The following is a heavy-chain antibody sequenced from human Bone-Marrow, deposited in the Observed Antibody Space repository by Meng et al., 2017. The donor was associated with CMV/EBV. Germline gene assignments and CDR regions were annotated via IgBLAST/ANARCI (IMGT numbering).Heavy chain of an antibody. CDR1: GGSFNAYY. Sequence: ESLKISCTVYGGSFNAYYYNWFRQAPGKGLEWIGEINHSGSTNYNPSLKSRVTISVDKSKNQFSLRLTSVTAADTALYYCASETATYLGGRIYYHGMDVWGQGTTVTVSS. CDR2: INHSGST. CDR3: ASETATYLGGRIYYHGMDV. D-gene: IGHD1-26*01. J-gene: IGHJ6*02. V-gene: IGHV4-34*01.